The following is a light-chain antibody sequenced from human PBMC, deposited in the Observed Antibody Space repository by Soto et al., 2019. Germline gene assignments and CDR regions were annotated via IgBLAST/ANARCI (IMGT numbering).Light chain of an antibody. V-gene: IGKV1-39*01. CDR3: QHTYSPTYV. Sequence: DIQLTQSPPSLSASVGDRVTITCRASQTINNYVNWYQQEAGKAPKLLIYGASSLQSGVPSSFSRSGFWTEFTLNLSSLQSEDFVNYYCQHTYSPTYVFGGGTNLDI. J-gene: IGKJ2*01. CDR1: QTINNY. CDR2: GAS.